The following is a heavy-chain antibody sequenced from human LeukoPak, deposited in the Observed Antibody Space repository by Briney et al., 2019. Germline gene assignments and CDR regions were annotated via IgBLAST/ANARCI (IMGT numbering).Heavy chain of an antibody. Sequence: GGSLRLSCAASGFTFSSYSMNWVLQAPGKGLEWVSSISSSSSYIYYADSVKGRFTISRDNAKNSLYLQMNSLRAEDTAVYYCARSDTAMGTGDYFDYWGQGTLVTVSS. CDR1: GFTFSSYS. CDR2: ISSSSSYI. CDR3: ARSDTAMGTGDYFDY. V-gene: IGHV3-21*01. D-gene: IGHD5-18*01. J-gene: IGHJ4*02.